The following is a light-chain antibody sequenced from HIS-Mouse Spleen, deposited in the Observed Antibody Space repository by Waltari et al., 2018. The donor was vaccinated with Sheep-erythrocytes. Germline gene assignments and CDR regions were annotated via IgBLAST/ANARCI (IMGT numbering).Light chain of an antibody. CDR3: CSYAGSYNHV. V-gene: IGLV2-11*01. J-gene: IGLJ1*01. Sequence: LTQPRSVSGSPGQSVTISCTGTSSDVGGYNYVPWYQQHPGKAPKLMIYDVSKRPSGVPDRFSGSKSGNTASLTISGLQAEDEADYYCCSYAGSYNHVFATGTKVTVL. CDR2: DVS. CDR1: SSDVGGYNY.